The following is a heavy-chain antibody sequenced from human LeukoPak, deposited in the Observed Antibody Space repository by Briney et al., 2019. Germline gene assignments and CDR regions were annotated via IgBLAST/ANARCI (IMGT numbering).Heavy chain of an antibody. Sequence: SETLSLTCTVSGGSISGWYWSWIRQPPGKGLEWIGEIHYSGSATYNPSLKSRVTISVDTSKNQFSLKMNSVTAADTAVYYCARGQWFRAFWSRGTPVTVSS. J-gene: IGHJ4*02. D-gene: IGHD3-10*01. V-gene: IGHV4-59*12. CDR3: ARGQWFRAF. CDR2: IHYSGSA. CDR1: GGSISGWY.